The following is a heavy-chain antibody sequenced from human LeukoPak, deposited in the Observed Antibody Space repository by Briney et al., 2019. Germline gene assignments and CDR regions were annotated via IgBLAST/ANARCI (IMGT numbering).Heavy chain of an antibody. CDR3: ARGGYSGYDQDAFDI. CDR1: GGTFSSYA. CDR2: IIPIFGTA. Sequence: SVKVSCKASGGTFSSYAISWVRQAPGQGLEWMGGIIPIFGTANYAQKFQGRVTITADESTSSAYMELSSLRSEDTAVYYCARGGYSGYDQDAFDIWGQGTMVTVSS. J-gene: IGHJ3*02. V-gene: IGHV1-69*13. D-gene: IGHD5-12*01.